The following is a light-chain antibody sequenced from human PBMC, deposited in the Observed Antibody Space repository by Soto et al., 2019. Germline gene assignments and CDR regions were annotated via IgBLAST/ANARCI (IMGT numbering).Light chain of an antibody. Sequence: DIQMTQSPSTLSASVGDRVTITCRASQSISPWLAWYQQKPGKAPKLLLSKASSLEGGVPSRFSGSGSGPEFTLTISSLQPDDSATYYCQQYYSYSLTFGGGTKVEIK. CDR3: QQYYSYSLT. CDR2: KAS. J-gene: IGKJ4*01. CDR1: QSISPW. V-gene: IGKV1-5*03.